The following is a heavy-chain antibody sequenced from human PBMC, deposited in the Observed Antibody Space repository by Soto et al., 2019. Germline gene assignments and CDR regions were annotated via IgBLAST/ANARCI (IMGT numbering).Heavy chain of an antibody. Sequence: NPSETLSLTCTVSGGSISSSSYYWGWIRQPPGKGLEWIGSIYYSGSTYYNPSLKSRVTISVDTSKNQFSLKLSSVTAADTAVYYCASLGYSSSWPNSSGYFQHWGQGTLVTVSS. J-gene: IGHJ1*01. D-gene: IGHD6-13*01. V-gene: IGHV4-39*01. CDR2: IYYSGST. CDR3: ASLGYSSSWPNSSGYFQH. CDR1: GGSISSSSYY.